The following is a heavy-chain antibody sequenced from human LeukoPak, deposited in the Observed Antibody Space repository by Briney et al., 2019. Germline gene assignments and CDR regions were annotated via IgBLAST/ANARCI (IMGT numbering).Heavy chain of an antibody. V-gene: IGHV4-59*01. CDR1: GGSISSYY. CDR2: IYYSGST. Sequence: SETLSLTCTVSGGSISSYYWSWIRQPPGKGLEWIGYIYYSGSTNYNPSLKSRVTISVDTSKNQFSLKLSSVTAADTAVYYCARGTLAPGNAFDIWGQGTMVTVSS. J-gene: IGHJ3*02. D-gene: IGHD6-13*01. CDR3: ARGTLAPGNAFDI.